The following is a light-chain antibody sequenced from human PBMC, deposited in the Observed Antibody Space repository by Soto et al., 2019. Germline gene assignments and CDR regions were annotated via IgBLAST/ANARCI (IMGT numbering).Light chain of an antibody. CDR1: SSNIGTNP. CDR3: ATWDDSLNGPV. V-gene: IGLV1-44*01. Sequence: QSVLTQPPSASGTPGQRVTISCSGSSSNIGTNPVNWYQQLPGAAPKLLIYSSNQRPSGVPDRFSGSKSGTSASLGISGLQSEDEADYYCATWDDSLNGPVFGGGTKLTV. J-gene: IGLJ2*01. CDR2: SSN.